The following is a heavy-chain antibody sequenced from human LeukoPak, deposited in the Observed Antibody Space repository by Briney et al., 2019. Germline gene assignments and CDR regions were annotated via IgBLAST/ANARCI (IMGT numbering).Heavy chain of an antibody. CDR3: ARTRYDILTGYYKGAPDAFDI. CDR1: GGTFSSYA. Sequence: SVKVSCKASGGTFSSYAISWVRQAPGQGLEWMGGIIPIFGTANYAQKFQGRVSITADKSTSTAYMELSSLRSEDTAVYYCARTRYDILTGYYKGAPDAFDIWGQGTMVTVSS. CDR2: IIPIFGTA. V-gene: IGHV1-69*06. J-gene: IGHJ3*02. D-gene: IGHD3-9*01.